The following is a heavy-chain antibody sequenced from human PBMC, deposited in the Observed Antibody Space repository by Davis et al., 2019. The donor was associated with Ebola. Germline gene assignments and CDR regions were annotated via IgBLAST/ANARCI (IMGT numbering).Heavy chain of an antibody. J-gene: IGHJ4*02. D-gene: IGHD5-24*01. CDR3: ASEQRWLQLRTYYFDY. Sequence: SVKVSCKASGGTFSSYAISWVRQAPGQGLEWMGGIIPIFGTANYAQKFQGRVTITADESTSTAYMELSSLRSEDTAVYYCASEQRWLQLRTYYFDYWGQGTLVTVSS. CDR2: IIPIFGTA. V-gene: IGHV1-69*13. CDR1: GGTFSSYA.